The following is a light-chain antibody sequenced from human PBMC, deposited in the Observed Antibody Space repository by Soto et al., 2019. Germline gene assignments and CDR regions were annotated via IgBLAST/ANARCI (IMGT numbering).Light chain of an antibody. J-gene: IGLJ3*02. CDR3: SFFTSRDTLV. CDR1: SSDIGGYDF. Sequence: QSVLTQPASVSGSPGQSITISCTGTSSDIGGYDFVSWYQQHPAKAPRLIISEVTNRPSGVSNRFSGSKSGNTASLTISGLQVEDEADYFCSFFTSRDTLVFGGGTKVTVL. V-gene: IGLV2-14*01. CDR2: EVT.